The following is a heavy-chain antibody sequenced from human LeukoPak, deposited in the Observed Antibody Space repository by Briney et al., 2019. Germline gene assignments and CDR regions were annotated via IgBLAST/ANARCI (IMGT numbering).Heavy chain of an antibody. CDR1: GFTISSYD. CDR2: ISYDGSKE. D-gene: IGHD3-22*01. CDR3: ARSRGASGYYWVDY. J-gene: IGHJ4*02. Sequence: GRSLTLTCAASGFTISSYDMHWVRQAPGKGLEWVGVISYDGSKEYYADSVKGRFTISRDNPKNTLYLQINSLRAEDTAVYCCARSRGASGYYWVDYWGQGTLVTVSS. V-gene: IGHV3-30-3*01.